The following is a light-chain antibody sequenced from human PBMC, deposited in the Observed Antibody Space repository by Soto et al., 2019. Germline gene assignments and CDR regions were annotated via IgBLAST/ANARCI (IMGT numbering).Light chain of an antibody. CDR3: LHHNGYPPV. Sequence: DIQMTQSPSSLSASVGDTVTITCRASQHITNDCAWYQQKAGRAPKCLILLSSRLQTGVPSRFSGSGSGTESTLTISSLQPEDFATYYCLHHNGYPPVFGQGTKVEIK. CDR2: LSS. V-gene: IGKV1-17*01. CDR1: QHITND. J-gene: IGKJ2*01.